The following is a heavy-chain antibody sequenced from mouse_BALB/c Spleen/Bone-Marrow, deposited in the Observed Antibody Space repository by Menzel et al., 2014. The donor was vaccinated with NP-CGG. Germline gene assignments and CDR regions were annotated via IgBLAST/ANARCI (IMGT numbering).Heavy chain of an antibody. CDR2: INPGSGGI. J-gene: IGHJ4*01. D-gene: IGHD2-3*01. CDR1: GCAFTNYL. CDR3: ARSIYDGYSEAMDY. Sequence: QVQLQQSETDLVRPGTSVKVSCKASGCAFTNYLIEWIKRRPGQGLEWIGVINPGSGGINYNERFKGKATLTADKSSSTAYMQLSSLTSDDPAVYFCARSIYDGYSEAMDYWGQGTSVTVSS. V-gene: IGHV1-54*03.